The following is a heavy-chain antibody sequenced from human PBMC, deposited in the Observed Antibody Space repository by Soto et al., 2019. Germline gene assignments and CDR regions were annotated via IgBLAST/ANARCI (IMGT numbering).Heavy chain of an antibody. CDR3: ARESRFLEWFFLYWFGA. J-gene: IGHJ5*02. CDR2: ICSGGST. Sequence: GGSLILSWAASGFTVSSNYMSWVRQAPGKGLEWVSLICSGGSTYYADSVKGRFTISRDNAKNTLYLQMNSLRAEDTAVYYCARESRFLEWFFLYWFGAWGQVTPVP. V-gene: IGHV3-66*01. CDR1: GFTVSSNY. D-gene: IGHD3-3*01.